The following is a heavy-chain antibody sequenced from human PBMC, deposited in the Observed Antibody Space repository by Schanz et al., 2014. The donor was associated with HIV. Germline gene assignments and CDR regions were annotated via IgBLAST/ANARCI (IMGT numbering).Heavy chain of an antibody. J-gene: IGHJ4*02. D-gene: IGHD4-4*01. CDR1: GFTFRTFS. CDR2: ISPGGDTI. Sequence: EVQLLESGGGLLQPGGSLRLSCATSGFTFRTFSMDWVRQSPGRGLEWLAYISPGGDTIYYAESVKGRFTISRDYDKSSLYLQMSSLRDDDTAVYYCARGWRENSFDYWGQGTLVTVSS. CDR3: ARGWRENSFDY. V-gene: IGHV3-48*02.